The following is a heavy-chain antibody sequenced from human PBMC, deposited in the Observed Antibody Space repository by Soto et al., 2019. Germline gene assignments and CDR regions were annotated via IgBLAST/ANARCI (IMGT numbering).Heavy chain of an antibody. CDR1: GYTFTSYG. D-gene: IGHD6-13*01. V-gene: IGHV1-18*01. J-gene: IGHJ6*02. Sequence: QVQLVQSGDEVKKPGASVKVSCKASGYTFTSYGISWVRQAPGQGLEWMGWISANNGNTNYATKLQGRVNMTTDTSTSAAKIELGSLTCDDRAVYCWARHPWSAAAGSTKWAGGGWYGLDYYYGMDGWGQGTTVSVS. CDR3: ARHPWSAAAGSTKWAGGGWYGLDYYYGMDG. CDR2: ISANNGNT.